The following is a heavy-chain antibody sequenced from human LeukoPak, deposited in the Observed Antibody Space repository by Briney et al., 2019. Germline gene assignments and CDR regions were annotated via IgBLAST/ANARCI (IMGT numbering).Heavy chain of an antibody. CDR3: ARDYRGTYSNGWFVWDY. CDR2: IYYSGST. V-gene: IGHV4-34*01. J-gene: IGHJ4*02. CDR1: GGSFSGYY. D-gene: IGHD6-19*01. Sequence: SETLSLTCAVYGGSFSGYYWGWIRQPPGKGLEWIGSIYYSGSTYYNPSLKSRVTISVDTSKNQFSLKLSSVTAADTALYYCARDYRGTYSNGWFVWDYWGQGALVTVSS.